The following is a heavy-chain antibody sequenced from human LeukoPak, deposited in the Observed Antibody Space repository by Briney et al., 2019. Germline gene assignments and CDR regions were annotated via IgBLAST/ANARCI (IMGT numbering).Heavy chain of an antibody. Sequence: SETLSLTCAMSGGSFSGYYWTWIRQPPGKGLEWIGEINHTGSTKYNPSLKSRVTISVDTSKNQFSLRLSSVTAADTAVYYCARADTAMVGHYFDYWGQGTLVTISS. D-gene: IGHD5-18*01. CDR1: GGSFSGYY. CDR2: INHTGST. V-gene: IGHV4-34*01. J-gene: IGHJ4*02. CDR3: ARADTAMVGHYFDY.